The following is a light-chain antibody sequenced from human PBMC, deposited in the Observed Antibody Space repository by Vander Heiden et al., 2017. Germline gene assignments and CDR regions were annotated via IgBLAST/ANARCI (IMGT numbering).Light chain of an antibody. Sequence: QSALTQPASVSGSPGQSFTIYCTGTSSDCRNYNLVSWYQQHPGKAPNLMIYEVSRRPLGDSNRFSGSKSGNTASLTISGLQAEDEADYYCCSYTGSNTVVFGGGTKLSVL. CDR2: EVS. CDR3: CSYTGSNTVV. V-gene: IGLV2-23*02. J-gene: IGLJ2*01. CDR1: SSDCRNYNL.